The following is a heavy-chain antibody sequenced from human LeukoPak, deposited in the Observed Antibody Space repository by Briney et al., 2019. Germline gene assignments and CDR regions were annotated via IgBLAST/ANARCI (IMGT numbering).Heavy chain of an antibody. CDR2: IYYSGST. CDR3: AREEALGSGSFDY. J-gene: IGHJ4*02. D-gene: IGHD1-26*01. V-gene: IGHV4-61*01. CDR1: GYSISSGYY. Sequence: SETLSLTCTVSGYSISSGYYWGWIRQPPGKGLEWIGYIYYSGSTSYNPSLKSRVTISVDTSKNQFSLKLSSVTAADTAVYYCAREEALGSGSFDYWGQGTLVTVSS.